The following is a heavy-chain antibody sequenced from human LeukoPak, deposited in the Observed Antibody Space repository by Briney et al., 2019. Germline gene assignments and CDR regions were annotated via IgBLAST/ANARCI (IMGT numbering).Heavy chain of an antibody. CDR3: ATSGKWRDAATTGAFDI. CDR1: GFTFSSYG. D-gene: IGHD1-1*01. J-gene: IGHJ3*02. V-gene: IGHV3-30*03. CDR2: ISYDGSNK. Sequence: PGGSLRLSCAASGFTFSSYGMHWVRQAPGKVLEWVAVISYDGSNKYYADSVKGRFTISRDNSKNTLYLQMNSLRAEDTAVYYCATSGKWRDAATTGAFDIWGQGTMVTVSS.